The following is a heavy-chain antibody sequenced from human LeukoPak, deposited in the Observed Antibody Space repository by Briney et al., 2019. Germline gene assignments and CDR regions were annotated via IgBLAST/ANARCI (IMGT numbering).Heavy chain of an antibody. CDR1: GFTFGSYG. J-gene: IGHJ4*02. Sequence: GGSLRLSCAASGFTFGSYGMHWVRQAPGKGLEWVAVISYDGSNKYYADSVKGRFTISRDNSKNTLYLQMNSLRAEDTAVYYCAKDHPLFSFDYWGQGTLVTVSS. CDR3: AKDHPLFSFDY. CDR2: ISYDGSNK. V-gene: IGHV3-30*18.